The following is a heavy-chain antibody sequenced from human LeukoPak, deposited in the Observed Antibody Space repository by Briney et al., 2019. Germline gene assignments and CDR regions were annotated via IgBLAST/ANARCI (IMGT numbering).Heavy chain of an antibody. J-gene: IGHJ6*02. CDR3: ARESLYYDSSGPGV. V-gene: IGHV3-66*02. D-gene: IGHD3-22*01. CDR2: IYSGGST. Sequence: GGSLRLSCTASGFAVSNNYMSWVRQAPGKGLEWVSVIYSGGSTYYADSVKGRFTISRDSSKNTPYLQMNSLRAEDTAVYYCARESLYYDSSGPGVWGQGTTVTVSS. CDR1: GFAVSNNY.